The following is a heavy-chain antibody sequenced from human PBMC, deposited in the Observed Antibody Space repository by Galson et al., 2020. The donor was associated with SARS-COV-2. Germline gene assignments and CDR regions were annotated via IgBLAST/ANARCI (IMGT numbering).Heavy chain of an antibody. CDR3: AKEYYYDSSGPLDSFDI. CDR1: GFTFSRYW. CDR2: LNSDGGST. V-gene: IGHV3-74*01. J-gene: IGHJ3*02. D-gene: IGHD3-22*01. Sequence: GESLKISCAASGFTFSRYWMHWVRQAPGKGLVWVSRLNSDGGSTTYADSVKGRFTISRDNAKNTLYLQMNSLRAEDTAVYYCAKEYYYDSSGPLDSFDIWGQGTMVTFSS.